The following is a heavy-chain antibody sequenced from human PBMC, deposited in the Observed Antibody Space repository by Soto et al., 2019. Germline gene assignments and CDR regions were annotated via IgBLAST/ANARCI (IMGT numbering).Heavy chain of an antibody. V-gene: IGHV1-3*01. CDR2: INGGAGDT. J-gene: IGHJ5*02. Sequence: ASVKVSCKASGYTLTRYAIHWLRQAPGQRFEWMGWINGGAGDTLYSQNFQGRVSFTRDTAANTAFMDLSSLNSEDTAVYYCARSPSRMAAETQLDPWGQGSLVTVSS. CDR1: GYTLTRYA. D-gene: IGHD1-1*01. CDR3: ARSPSRMAAETQLDP.